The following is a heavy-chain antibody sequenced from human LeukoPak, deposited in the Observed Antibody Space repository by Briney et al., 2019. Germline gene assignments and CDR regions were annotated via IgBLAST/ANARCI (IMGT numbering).Heavy chain of an antibody. CDR1: GYTFTSYG. Sequence: RASVKVSCKASGYTFTSYGISWVRQAPGQGLEWMGWISAYNGNTNYAQKLQGRVTMTTDTSTSTAYMELRSLRSDDTAVYYCARLAHPSCYYWYGQHWGQGTLVTVSS. CDR3: ARLAHPSCYYWYGQH. CDR2: ISAYNGNT. D-gene: IGHD3-22*01. V-gene: IGHV1-18*01. J-gene: IGHJ1*01.